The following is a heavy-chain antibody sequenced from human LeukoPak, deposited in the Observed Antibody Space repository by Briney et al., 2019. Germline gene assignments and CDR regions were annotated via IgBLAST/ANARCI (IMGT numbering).Heavy chain of an antibody. J-gene: IGHJ4*02. Sequence: GGSLRLSCAASGFTFSSYSMNWVRQAPGKGLEWVSSISSSSSYIYYADSVKGRFTISRDNAKNSLYLQMNSLRAEDTAVYYCAREGDRGGYNSIDYWGQGTLVTVSS. V-gene: IGHV3-21*01. CDR2: ISSSSSYI. CDR1: GFTFSSYS. D-gene: IGHD5-24*01. CDR3: AREGDRGGYNSIDY.